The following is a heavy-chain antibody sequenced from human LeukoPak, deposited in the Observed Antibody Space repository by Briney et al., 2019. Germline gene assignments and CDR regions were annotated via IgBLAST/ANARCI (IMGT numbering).Heavy chain of an antibody. CDR1: GFRFSGYG. D-gene: IGHD3-9*01. CDR3: ARKENILTGYYDH. Sequence: GGSLRLSCAASGFRFSGYGMHWVRQAPGKGLEWVSSISSDSNYIYYADSVKGRFTISRDNAWNSLYLQMNSLRAEDTAVYYCARKENILTGYYDHWGQGTLVTVSS. J-gene: IGHJ5*02. CDR2: ISSDSNYI. V-gene: IGHV3-21*01.